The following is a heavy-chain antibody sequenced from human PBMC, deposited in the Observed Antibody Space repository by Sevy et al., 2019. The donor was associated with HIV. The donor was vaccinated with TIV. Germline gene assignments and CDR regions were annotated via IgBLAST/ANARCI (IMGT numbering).Heavy chain of an antibody. D-gene: IGHD3-10*01. J-gene: IGHJ4*02. CDR1: GFTFSSYA. V-gene: IGHV3-30-3*01. CDR3: ARDRYYGSGSYYTFDY. Sequence: GGSLRLSCAASGFTFSSYAMHWVRQAPGKGLEWVAVISYDGSNKYYADSVKGRFTISRENSKNTLYLKLNSLRAEDTAVYYCARDRYYGSGSYYTFDYWGQGTLVTVSS. CDR2: ISYDGSNK.